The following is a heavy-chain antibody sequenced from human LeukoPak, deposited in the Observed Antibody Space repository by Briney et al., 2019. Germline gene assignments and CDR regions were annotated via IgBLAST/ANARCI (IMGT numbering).Heavy chain of an antibody. CDR3: AIGSESGFDP. J-gene: IGHJ5*02. CDR2: ISSSSSYI. Sequence: GGSLRLSCAASGFTFSSYSMNWVRQAPGKGLEWVSSISSSSSYIYYAGSVKGRFTISRENAKNSLYLQMNSLRAGDTAMYYCAIGSESGFDPWGQGTLVTVSS. CDR1: GFTFSSYS. V-gene: IGHV3-21*06.